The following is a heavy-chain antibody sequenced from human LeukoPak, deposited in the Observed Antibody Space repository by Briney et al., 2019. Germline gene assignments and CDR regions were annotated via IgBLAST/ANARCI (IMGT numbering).Heavy chain of an antibody. D-gene: IGHD1-1*01. CDR3: ARMSPDWNDGTMKDV. CDR2: INHSGST. V-gene: IGHV4-34*01. Sequence: SETLSLTCAVCGGSFSGYYWSWIRQPPGKGLEWIGEINHSGSTNYNPSLKSRVTISVDTSKNQFSLKLSSVTAADTAVYYCARMSPDWNDGTMKDVWGQGTTVTVSS. CDR1: GGSFSGYY. J-gene: IGHJ6*02.